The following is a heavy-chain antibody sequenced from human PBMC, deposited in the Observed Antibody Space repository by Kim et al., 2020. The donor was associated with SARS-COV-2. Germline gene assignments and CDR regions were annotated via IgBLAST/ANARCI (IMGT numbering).Heavy chain of an antibody. Sequence: SETLSLTCTVSGGSISSYFWSWIRQPPGKGLEWIGYIYYSGSTNQNPSLKSRVTMSLDTSKNQFSLKLNSVTAADTAAYYCARTLRTTVTAFYYWGQGTL. CDR2: IYYSGST. V-gene: IGHV4-59*13. CDR3: ARTLRTTVTAFYY. CDR1: GGSISSYF. J-gene: IGHJ4*02. D-gene: IGHD4-4*01.